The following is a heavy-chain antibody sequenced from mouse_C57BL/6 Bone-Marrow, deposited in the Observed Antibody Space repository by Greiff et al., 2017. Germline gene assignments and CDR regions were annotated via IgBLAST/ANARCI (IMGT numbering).Heavy chain of an antibody. V-gene: IGHV1-69*01. CDR1: GYTFTSYW. J-gene: IGHJ4*01. Sequence: QVQLQQPGAELVMPGASVKLSCKASGYTFTSYWMHWVKQRPGQGLEWIGEIDPSDSYTNYNQKFQGKSTLTVDKSSSTAYMQLSSLTSEDSAVYYCARETAQAIAMDYWGQGTSVTVSS. CDR2: IDPSDSYT. CDR3: ARETAQAIAMDY. D-gene: IGHD3-2*02.